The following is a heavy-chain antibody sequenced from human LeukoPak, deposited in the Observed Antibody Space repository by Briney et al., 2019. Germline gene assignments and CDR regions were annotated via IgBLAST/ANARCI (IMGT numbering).Heavy chain of an antibody. CDR2: IYYSGST. V-gene: IGHV4-39*01. J-gene: IGHJ4*02. CDR3: ARGQRITIFGVVITKNEFDY. D-gene: IGHD3-3*01. CDR1: GGSISSSSYY. Sequence: PSETLSLTCTVSGGSISSSSYYWGWIRQPPGKGLEWIGSIYYSGSTYYNPSLKSRVTISVDTSKNQFSLKLSSVTAADTAVYYCARGQRITIFGVVITKNEFDYWGQGTLVTVSS.